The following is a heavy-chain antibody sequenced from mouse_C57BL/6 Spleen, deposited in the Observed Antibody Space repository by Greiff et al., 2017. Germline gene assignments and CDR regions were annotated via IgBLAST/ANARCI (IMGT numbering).Heavy chain of an antibody. CDR1: GFTFSSYT. D-gene: IGHD2-2*01. CDR3: AVYYGFPFAY. V-gene: IGHV5-9*01. Sequence: EVQLVESGGGLVKPGGSLKLSCAASGFTFSSYTMSWVRQTPEKRLEWVATISGGGGNTYYPDSVKGRFTFSRDNAKNTLYLQMSSLRSEDTALYYCAVYYGFPFAYWGPGTLVTVSA. CDR2: ISGGGGNT. J-gene: IGHJ3*01.